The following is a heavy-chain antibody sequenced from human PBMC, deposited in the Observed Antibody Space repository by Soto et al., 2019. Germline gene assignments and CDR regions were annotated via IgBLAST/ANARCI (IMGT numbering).Heavy chain of an antibody. CDR2: INPSGDSR. J-gene: IGHJ4*02. CDR1: GFSFSDYF. D-gene: IGHD6-19*01. V-gene: IGHV1-46*01. CDR3: ARDPPEKWLAYFDY. Sequence: ASVKVSCKASGFSFSDYFMHWVRQAPGQGLEWMGIINPSGDSRNYAQKFQGRVTITRDTSTSTVYMDLSSLRYEDTAVYYCARDPPEKWLAYFDYWGQGTLGTVS.